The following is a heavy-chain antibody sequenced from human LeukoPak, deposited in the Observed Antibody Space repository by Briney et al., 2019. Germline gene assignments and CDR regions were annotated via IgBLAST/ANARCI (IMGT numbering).Heavy chain of an antibody. CDR1: GFTFSSYE. V-gene: IGHV3-48*03. CDR3: ARANSLGY. CDR2: ISSSGSTR. Sequence: GGSLRLSCAASGFTFSSYEMNWVRQAPGKGLEWVSYISSSGSTRYYAESVKGRFTISRDNAKNSLNLQMNSLRAQDTAVYYCARANSLGYWGQGTLVTVSS. J-gene: IGHJ4*02. D-gene: IGHD2/OR15-2a*01.